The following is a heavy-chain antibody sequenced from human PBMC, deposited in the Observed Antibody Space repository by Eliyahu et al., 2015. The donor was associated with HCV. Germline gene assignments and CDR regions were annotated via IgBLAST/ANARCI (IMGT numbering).Heavy chain of an antibody. V-gene: IGHV2-26*01. CDR1: GFSLSNARMG. J-gene: IGHJ4*02. CDR2: IFSNDEK. Sequence: QVTLKESGPVLVKPTETLTLTCTVSGFSLSNARMGVSWIRQPPGKALEWLAHIFSNDEKSYSTSLKSRLTISKDTSKSQVVLTMTNMDPVDTATYYCARALTYYDFWSGYYIDYWGQGTLVTVSS. D-gene: IGHD3-3*01. CDR3: ARALTYYDFWSGYYIDY.